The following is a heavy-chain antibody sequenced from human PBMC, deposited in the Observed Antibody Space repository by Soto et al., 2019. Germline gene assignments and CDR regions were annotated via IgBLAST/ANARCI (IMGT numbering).Heavy chain of an antibody. Sequence: SVKVSCKASGGTFSSYAISWVRQAPGQGLEWMGGIIPILGTANYAQKFQGRVTITADESTSTAYMELSSLRSEDTAVYYCASETDIVVVVAATLYGMDVWGQGTTVTVSS. D-gene: IGHD2-15*01. J-gene: IGHJ6*02. CDR2: IIPILGTA. CDR1: GGTFSSYA. CDR3: ASETDIVVVVAATLYGMDV. V-gene: IGHV1-69*13.